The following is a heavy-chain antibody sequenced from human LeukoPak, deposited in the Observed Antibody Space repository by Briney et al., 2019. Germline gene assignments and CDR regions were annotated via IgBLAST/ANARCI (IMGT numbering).Heavy chain of an antibody. CDR2: LYSGGRT. D-gene: IGHD2-21*01. CDR1: EISVSSNF. Sequence: GGSLRLSCAASEISVSSNFMSWVRQAPGKGLEWVAVLYSGGRTEYADSVKGRFAVSRDNSKNTLYLHMNSLRAEDTALYYCAREVGRGVISPYFDHWGQGALVTVSS. V-gene: IGHV3-53*01. J-gene: IGHJ4*02. CDR3: AREVGRGVISPYFDH.